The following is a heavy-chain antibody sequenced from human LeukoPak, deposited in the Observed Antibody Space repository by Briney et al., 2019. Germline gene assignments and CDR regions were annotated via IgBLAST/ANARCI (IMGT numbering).Heavy chain of an antibody. CDR3: ARGRGYCSGGSCYRWFDP. CDR1: GYTFTSYD. CDR2: MNPNSGNT. Sequence: ASVKVSCEASGYTFTSYDINWVRQATGQGLEWMGWMNPNSGNTGYAQKFHGRVTMTRNTSISTAYMELSSLRSEDTAVYYCARGRGYCSGGSCYRWFDPWGQGTLVTVSS. D-gene: IGHD2-15*01. V-gene: IGHV1-8*01. J-gene: IGHJ5*02.